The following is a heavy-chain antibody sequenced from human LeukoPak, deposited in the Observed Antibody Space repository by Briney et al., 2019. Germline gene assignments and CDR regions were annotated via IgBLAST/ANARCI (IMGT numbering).Heavy chain of an antibody. CDR2: ISSSSSYI. V-gene: IGHV3-21*01. J-gene: IGHJ4*02. CDR1: GFTFSSYS. CDR3: ARDRWPSVFDY. Sequence: GGSLRLSCAASGFTFSSYSMNWVRQAPGKGLGWVSSISSSSSYIYYADSVKGRFTISRDNAKNSLYLQMNSLRAEDTAVYYCARDRWPSVFDYWGQGTLVTVSS. D-gene: IGHD4-23*01.